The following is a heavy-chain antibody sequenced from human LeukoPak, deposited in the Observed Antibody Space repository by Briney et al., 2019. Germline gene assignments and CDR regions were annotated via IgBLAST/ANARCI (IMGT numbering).Heavy chain of an antibody. CDR2: IIPIFGTA. Sequence: GASVKVSCKASGGTFSSYAISWVRQAPGQGLEWMGGIIPIFGTANYAQKFQGRVTITADESTSTAYMELSSLRSEDTAVYYCARALPNNYDFWSGYVRPKRHYYYYGMDVWGQGTTVTVSS. CDR1: GGTFSSYA. J-gene: IGHJ6*02. CDR3: ARALPNNYDFWSGYVRPKRHYYYYGMDV. V-gene: IGHV1-69*13. D-gene: IGHD3-3*01.